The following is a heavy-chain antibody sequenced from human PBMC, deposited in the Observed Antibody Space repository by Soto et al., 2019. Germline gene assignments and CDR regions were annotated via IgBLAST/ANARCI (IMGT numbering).Heavy chain of an antibody. J-gene: IGHJ4*02. V-gene: IGHV3-23*01. CDR3: IYSGYDLPILLY. Sequence: PGGSLRLSCAASGFTFSSHAMSWVRQAPGKGLEWVSAISGSGGSTYYADSVKGRFTISRDNSKNTLYLQMNSLRAEDTAVYYCIYSGYDLPILLYWGQGTLVTVSS. CDR1: GFTFSSHA. D-gene: IGHD5-12*01. CDR2: ISGSGGST.